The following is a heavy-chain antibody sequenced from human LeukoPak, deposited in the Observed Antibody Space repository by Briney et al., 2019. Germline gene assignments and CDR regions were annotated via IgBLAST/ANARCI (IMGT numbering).Heavy chain of an antibody. D-gene: IGHD2-8*01. V-gene: IGHV1-18*01. J-gene: IGHJ4*02. Sequence: ASVTVSCQTSGYTFSNFGISWVRQAPGQGLEWMGWISGNNDNPNYGQKLQGRFTVTTDSSTSTAYMELRNLRSDDTAVYYCARDGTNTDDYWGQGTLVTVSS. CDR3: ARDGTNTDDY. CDR1: GYTFSNFG. CDR2: ISGNNDNP.